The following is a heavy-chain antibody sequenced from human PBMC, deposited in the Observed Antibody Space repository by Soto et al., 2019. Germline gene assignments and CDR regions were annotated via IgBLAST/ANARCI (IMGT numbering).Heavy chain of an antibody. D-gene: IGHD6-13*01. CDR3: ARVRYSSSWNGYYYYYGMDV. CDR1: GGTFSSYA. V-gene: IGHV1-69*01. J-gene: IGHJ6*02. Sequence: QVQLVQSGAEVKKPGSSVKVSCKASGGTFSSYAISWVRQAPGQGLEWMGGIIPIFGTANYAQKFQGRVTITADESTSTAYMELSSLRSEDTAVYYCARVRYSSSWNGYYYYYGMDVWGQGTTVTVSS. CDR2: IIPIFGTA.